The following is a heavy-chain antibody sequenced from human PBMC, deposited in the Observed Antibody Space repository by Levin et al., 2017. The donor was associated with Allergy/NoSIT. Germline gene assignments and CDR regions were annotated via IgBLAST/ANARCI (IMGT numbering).Heavy chain of an antibody. V-gene: IGHV3-49*03. J-gene: IGHJ5*02. CDR1: GFTFGDYN. CDR2: IRSKGYGGTT. Sequence: GESLKISCTTSGFTFGDYNMNWFRQAPGKGLEWVGFIRSKGYGGTTEYAASVKGRFSISRDDSKSIAYLQMNSLKTEDTAVYYCTRMLGGYCSTTTCGGWFDPWGQGTLVTVSS. CDR3: TRMLGGYCSTTTCGGWFDP. D-gene: IGHD2-2*03.